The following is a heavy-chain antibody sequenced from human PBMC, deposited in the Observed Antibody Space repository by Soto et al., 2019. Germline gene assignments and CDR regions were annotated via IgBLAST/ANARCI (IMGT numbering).Heavy chain of an antibody. CDR2: INPNSGGT. Sequence: ASVKVSCKASGYTFTGYYMHWVRQAPGQGLEWMGWINPNSGGTNYAQKFQGWVTMTRDTSISTAYMELSRLRSDDTAVYYCARGTAVTTLFYYYYGMDCWGQGTMVTVSS. CDR1: GYTFTGYY. J-gene: IGHJ6*02. D-gene: IGHD4-17*01. V-gene: IGHV1-2*04. CDR3: ARGTAVTTLFYYYYGMDC.